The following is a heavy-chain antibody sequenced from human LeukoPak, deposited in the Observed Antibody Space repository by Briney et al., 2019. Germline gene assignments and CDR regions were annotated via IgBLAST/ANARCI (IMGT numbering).Heavy chain of an antibody. V-gene: IGHV3-53*01. CDR1: GFTFSSYA. CDR3: ARVSVAAARYFDY. J-gene: IGHJ4*02. D-gene: IGHD6-13*01. Sequence: GGSLRLSCAASGFTFSSYAMSWVRQAPGKGLEWVSVIYSGGSTYYADSVKGRFTISRDNSKNTLYLQMNSLRAEDTAVYYCARVSVAAARYFDYWGQGTLVTVSS. CDR2: IYSGGST.